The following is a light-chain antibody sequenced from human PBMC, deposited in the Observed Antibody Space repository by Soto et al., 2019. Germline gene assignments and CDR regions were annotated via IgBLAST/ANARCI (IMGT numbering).Light chain of an antibody. CDR3: AAWDDSLRGV. Sequence: QLVLTQPPSASGTPGQRVTISCSGSSSNIGSNYAYWYQQLPGTAPKLLIYRNNQRPSGVPDRFSGSKSGTSASLAISGLRSEDEADYYCAAWDDSLRGVFGGGTKVTVL. CDR2: RNN. J-gene: IGLJ2*01. CDR1: SSNIGSNY. V-gene: IGLV1-47*01.